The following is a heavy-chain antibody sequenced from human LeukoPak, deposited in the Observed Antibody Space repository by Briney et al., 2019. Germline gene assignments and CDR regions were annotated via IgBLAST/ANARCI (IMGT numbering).Heavy chain of an antibody. CDR1: GFTFSSYS. V-gene: IGHV3-48*04. D-gene: IGHD2-2*02. CDR3: ARGRGRVYQLLYGYNWFDP. CDR2: ISSSSSTI. J-gene: IGHJ5*02. Sequence: GGSLRLSCAASGFTFSSYSMNWVRQAPGKGLEWVSYISSSSSTIYYADSVKGRFTISRDNAKNPLYLQMNSLRAEDTAVYYCARGRGRVYQLLYGYNWFDPWGQGTLVTVSS.